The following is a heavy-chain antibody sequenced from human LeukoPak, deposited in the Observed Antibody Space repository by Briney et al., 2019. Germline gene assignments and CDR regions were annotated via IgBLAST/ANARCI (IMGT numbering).Heavy chain of an antibody. CDR2: TSASGGST. CDR3: AKNPTYYDFLTGPH. Sequence: GGSLRLSCAASGFTFSTYAMTWVRQAPGKGLEWVSGTSASGGSTYYADSVKGRFTISRDNSKNTLYLQLNSLRAEDTAIYYCAKNPTYYDFLTGPHWGQGTLVTVSS. D-gene: IGHD3-9*01. V-gene: IGHV3-23*01. J-gene: IGHJ4*02. CDR1: GFTFSTYA.